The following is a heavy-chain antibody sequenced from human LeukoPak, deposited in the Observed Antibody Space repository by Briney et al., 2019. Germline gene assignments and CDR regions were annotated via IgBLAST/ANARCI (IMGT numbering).Heavy chain of an antibody. CDR1: GFTHSRYS. J-gene: IGHJ4*02. V-gene: IGHV3-21*01. Sequence: GGSLSLSCTASGFTHSRYSMNWLRQAPGKGLEWVSSISSSSSFKYYADSVKGRFTISRDNAKNSLFLQMNSLRAEDTAVHYCARSLRTAAGLEYWGTVTLVIASS. CDR3: ARSLRTAAGLEY. CDR2: ISSSSSFK. D-gene: IGHD6-13*01.